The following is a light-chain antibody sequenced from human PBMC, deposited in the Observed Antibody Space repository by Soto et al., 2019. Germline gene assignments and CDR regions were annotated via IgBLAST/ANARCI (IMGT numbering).Light chain of an antibody. CDR3: RQSYSVPHT. CDR1: QSISGY. J-gene: IGKJ2*01. V-gene: IGKV1-39*01. Sequence: DIQMTQSPSSLSASVGDRVTITCRASQSISGYLSWYSQRPGEAPKLLISAASTLQSGVTSRFSGSGSGTDFPLTISSLQPEDSATNYCRQSYSVPHTLGHGPKLEVK. CDR2: AAS.